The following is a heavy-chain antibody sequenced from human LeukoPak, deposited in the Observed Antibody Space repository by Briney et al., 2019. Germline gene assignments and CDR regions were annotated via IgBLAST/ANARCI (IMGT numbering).Heavy chain of an antibody. D-gene: IGHD6-6*01. J-gene: IGHJ4*02. Sequence: GGSLRLFCAASGFTFSSYWMSWVRQAPGKGLEWVANIQQDGSEKYFVDSVKGRFIISRDNAKNSLYLQMNSLRAEDTAVYYCARELGSYSSSSQGDYWGQGTLVTVSS. CDR3: ARELGSYSSSSQGDY. CDR1: GFTFSSYW. CDR2: IQQDGSEK. V-gene: IGHV3-7*01.